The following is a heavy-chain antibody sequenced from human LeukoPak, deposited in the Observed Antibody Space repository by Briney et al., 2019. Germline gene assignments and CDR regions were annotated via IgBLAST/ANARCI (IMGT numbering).Heavy chain of an antibody. CDR3: SRDLGY. CDR2: IWYGGSNK. Sequence: PGGSLRLSCAASGFTFSSYGMHWVRQAPGKGLEWVAVIWYGGSNKYYADSVKGRFTISRDNSKNTLYLQMNSLRAEDTAVYYCSRDLGYWGQGALVTVSS. J-gene: IGHJ4*02. V-gene: IGHV3-33*08. D-gene: IGHD7-27*01. CDR1: GFTFSSYG.